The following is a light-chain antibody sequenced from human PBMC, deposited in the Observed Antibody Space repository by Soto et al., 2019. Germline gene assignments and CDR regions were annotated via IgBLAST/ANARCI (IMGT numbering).Light chain of an antibody. J-gene: IGKJ1*01. V-gene: IGKV1-5*01. CDR3: QQYNGYSRT. CDR2: DVS. Sequence: DIPMTQSPPTLSASVGDKVTITCRASQSIGDSLAWYQQKPGKAPYLLISDVSSLERGVPSRFSGSGSGTEFTLTISSMQPDDFATFYCQQYNGYSRTFGQGTKVDIK. CDR1: QSIGDS.